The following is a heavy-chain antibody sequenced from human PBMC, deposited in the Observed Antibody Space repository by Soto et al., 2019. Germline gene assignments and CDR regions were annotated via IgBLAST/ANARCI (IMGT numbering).Heavy chain of an antibody. CDR2: ISSSSSYI. CDR3: ARDLLWFGELQDYYYYYGMDV. V-gene: IGHV3-21*01. D-gene: IGHD3-10*01. CDR1: GFTFSSYS. Sequence: GGSLRLSCAASGFTFSSYSMNWVRQAPGKGLEWVSSISSSSSYIYYADSVKGRFTISRDNAKNSLYLQMNSLRAEDTAVYYCARDLLWFGELQDYYYYYGMDVWGQGTTVTVSS. J-gene: IGHJ6*02.